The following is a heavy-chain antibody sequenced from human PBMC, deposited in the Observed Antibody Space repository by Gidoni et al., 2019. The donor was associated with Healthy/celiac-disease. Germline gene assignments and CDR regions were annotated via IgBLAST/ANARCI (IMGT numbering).Heavy chain of an antibody. V-gene: IGHV3-66*01. D-gene: IGHD6-13*01. CDR1: GFTVSSNY. J-gene: IGHJ5*02. CDR2: IYSGGST. CDR3: AREAIAAAGKRGWFDP. Sequence: EVQLVESGGGLVQPGGSLRLSCAASGFTVSSNYMSWVRQAPGKGLEWVSVIYSGGSTYSADSVKGRFTISRDNSKNTLYLKMNSLRAEDTAVYYWAREAIAAAGKRGWFDPWGQGTLVTVSS.